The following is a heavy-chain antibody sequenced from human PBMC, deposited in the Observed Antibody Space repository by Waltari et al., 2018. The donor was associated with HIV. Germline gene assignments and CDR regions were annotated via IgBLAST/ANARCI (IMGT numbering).Heavy chain of an antibody. V-gene: IGHV3-30*18. J-gene: IGHJ4*02. Sequence: QEQLVESGGGVVQPGDVLRLSCAASGPSFGSNGMHWVRQAPDKGREWVSAISYDGIKKYYGDSLRGRFIISRDNSKKTLYLQMNTLRPEDTAIYFCAKDSSQVHWFGESLALWGQGTLVIVSS. D-gene: IGHD3-10*01. CDR2: ISYDGIKK. CDR3: AKDSSQVHWFGESLAL. CDR1: GPSFGSNG.